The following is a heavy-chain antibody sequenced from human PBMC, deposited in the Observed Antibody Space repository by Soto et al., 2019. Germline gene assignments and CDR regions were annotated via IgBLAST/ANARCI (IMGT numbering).Heavy chain of an antibody. CDR3: ARVGYYYDSSGYYIDYYYGMDV. CDR2: ISAYNGNT. Sequence: ASVKVSCKASGYTFTSYGISWVRQAPGQGLEWMGWISAYNGNTNYAQKLQGRVTMTTDTSTSTAYMELRSLRSDDTAVYYCARVGYYYDSSGYYIDYYYGMDVWGQGTT. J-gene: IGHJ6*02. CDR1: GYTFTSYG. D-gene: IGHD3-22*01. V-gene: IGHV1-18*01.